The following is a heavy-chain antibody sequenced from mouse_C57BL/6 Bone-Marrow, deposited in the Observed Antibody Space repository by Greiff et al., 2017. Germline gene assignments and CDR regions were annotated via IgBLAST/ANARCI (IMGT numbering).Heavy chain of an antibody. V-gene: IGHV14-4*01. CDR1: GFNIKDDY. CDR3: TTEDAWFAY. Sequence: EAKVVESGAELVRPGASVKLSCTASGFNIKDDYMHWVKQRPEQGLEWIGWIDPENGDTEYASKFQGKATITADTSSNTAYLQLSSLTSEDTAVYYCTTEDAWFAYWGQGTLVTVSA. J-gene: IGHJ3*01. CDR2: IDPENGDT.